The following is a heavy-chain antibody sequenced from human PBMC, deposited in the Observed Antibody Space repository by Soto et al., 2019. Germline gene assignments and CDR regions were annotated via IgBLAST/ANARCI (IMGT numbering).Heavy chain of an antibody. J-gene: IGHJ6*02. CDR2: FSGRGGNI. CDR1: GFTFSTHA. D-gene: IGHD3-3*01. CDR3: AKDPPWTVGPLAMDV. V-gene: IGHV3-23*01. Sequence: GGSLRLSCVASGFTFSTHAMSWVRQAPGKGLEWVSTFSGRGGNIYYAESVKGRLTISRDDSKNTLYLHMNSLRVEDTAVYYCAKDPPWTVGPLAMDVWGQGTTVTVSS.